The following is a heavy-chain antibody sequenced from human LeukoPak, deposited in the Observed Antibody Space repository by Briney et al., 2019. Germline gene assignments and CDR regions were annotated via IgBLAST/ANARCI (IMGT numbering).Heavy chain of an antibody. CDR1: GYTFTSYD. CDR2: MNPNSGNT. Sequence: ASVKVSCKASGYTFTSYDINWVRQATGQGLEWMGWMNPNSGNTGYAQKFQGRVTMTRNTSISTAYMELSSLRSGDTAVYYCARVVQTYYYDSSGYNLGPWGQGTLVTVSS. D-gene: IGHD3-22*01. J-gene: IGHJ5*02. V-gene: IGHV1-8*01. CDR3: ARVVQTYYYDSSGYNLGP.